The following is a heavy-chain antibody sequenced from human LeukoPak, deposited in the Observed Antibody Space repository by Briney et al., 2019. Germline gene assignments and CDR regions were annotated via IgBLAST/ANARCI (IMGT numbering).Heavy chain of an antibody. CDR3: AKDLFGSGSYEY. J-gene: IGHJ4*02. CDR2: LRSGGNDK. Sequence: GGSLRLSCAASGFSFSTADMHWVRQPPGKGLEWVAFLRSGGNDKYYAGSVKGRFTISSDNSKNTLFLQMNSLRAEDTAVYYCAKDLFGSGSYEYWGQGTLVTVSS. CDR1: GFSFSTAD. D-gene: IGHD3-10*01. V-gene: IGHV3-30*02.